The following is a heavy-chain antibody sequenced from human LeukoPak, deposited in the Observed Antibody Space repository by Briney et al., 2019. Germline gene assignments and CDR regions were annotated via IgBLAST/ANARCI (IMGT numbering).Heavy chain of an antibody. Sequence: PSETLSLTCAVYGGSFSGYYWSWIRQPPGKGLEWIGEINHSGSTNYNPSLKSRVTISVDTSKNQFSLKLSSVTAADTAVYYCARGDYCSSTSCYYNWFDPWGQGTLVTVSS. V-gene: IGHV4-34*01. D-gene: IGHD2-2*01. J-gene: IGHJ5*02. CDR2: INHSGST. CDR1: GGSFSGYY. CDR3: ARGDYCSSTSCYYNWFDP.